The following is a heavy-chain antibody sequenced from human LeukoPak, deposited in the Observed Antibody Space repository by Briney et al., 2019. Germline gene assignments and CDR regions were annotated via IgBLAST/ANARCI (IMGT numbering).Heavy chain of an antibody. CDR2: ISSSGSTI. V-gene: IGHV3-48*04. Sequence: GGSLRLSCAASGFTFSSYGMSWVRQAPGKGLEWVSYISSSGSTIYYADSVKGRFTISRDNAKNSLYLQMNSLRAEDTAVYYCAKLMLGYYDSSGYWFDYWGQGTLVTVSS. J-gene: IGHJ4*02. CDR3: AKLMLGYYDSSGYWFDY. D-gene: IGHD3-22*01. CDR1: GFTFSSYG.